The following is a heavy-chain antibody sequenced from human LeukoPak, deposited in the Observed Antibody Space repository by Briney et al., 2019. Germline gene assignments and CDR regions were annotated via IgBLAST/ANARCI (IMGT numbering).Heavy chain of an antibody. CDR1: GYTFTGYY. Sequence: ASVKVSCKASGYTFTGYYMHWVRQAPGQGLEWMGWINPNSGNTHYAQKFQDRVTMTRDTSISTAYMELDSLRSDDTAVYYCAREGAAAEDVNWFDPWGQGTLVTVSS. CDR3: AREGAAAEDVNWFDP. D-gene: IGHD6-25*01. V-gene: IGHV1-2*02. CDR2: INPNSGNT. J-gene: IGHJ5*02.